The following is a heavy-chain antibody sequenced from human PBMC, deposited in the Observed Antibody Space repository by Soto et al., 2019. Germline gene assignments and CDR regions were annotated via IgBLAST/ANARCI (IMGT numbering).Heavy chain of an antibody. CDR3: ARDEYNNGRNWLNP. J-gene: IGHJ5*02. V-gene: IGHV1-18*01. D-gene: IGHD2-8*01. Sequence: QVELVQSGPEVKKPGASVKVSCKASGYSFSNSGFSWMRQAPGQGLEWMGWISTYYGNTNYAQKFQGRLSMTRDTSTTTAFMELTTLRSDDTAVYYCARDEYNNGRNWLNPWGQGTLVTVTS. CDR2: ISTYYGNT. CDR1: GYSFSNSG.